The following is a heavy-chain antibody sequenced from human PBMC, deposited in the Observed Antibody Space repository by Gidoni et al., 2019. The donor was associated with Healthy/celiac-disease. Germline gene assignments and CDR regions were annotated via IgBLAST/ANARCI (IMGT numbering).Heavy chain of an antibody. V-gene: IGHV3-21*01. CDR1: GFTFSSYS. CDR3: ARGTLGQGDY. J-gene: IGHJ4*02. Sequence: EVQLVESGGGLVKPGGSLRLSCAASGFTFSSYSMNWVRQAPGKGLEWVSSISSSSSYIYYADSVKGRVTISRDNAKNSLYLQMNSLRAEDTAVYYCARGTLGQGDYWGQGTLVTVSS. D-gene: IGHD3-10*01. CDR2: ISSSSSYI.